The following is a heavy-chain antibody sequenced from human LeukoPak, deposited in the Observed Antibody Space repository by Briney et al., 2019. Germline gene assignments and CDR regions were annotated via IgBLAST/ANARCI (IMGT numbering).Heavy chain of an antibody. CDR3: ARAHVVVVTDWFDP. V-gene: IGHV3-30-3*01. J-gene: IGHJ5*02. D-gene: IGHD2-15*01. Sequence: GGSLRLSCAASGFTFSSYAMHWVRQAPGKGLEWVAVISYDGSNKYYADSVKGRFTISRDNSKNTLYLQMNSLRAEDTAVYYCARAHVVVVTDWFDPWGQGTLVTVSS. CDR2: ISYDGSNK. CDR1: GFTFSSYA.